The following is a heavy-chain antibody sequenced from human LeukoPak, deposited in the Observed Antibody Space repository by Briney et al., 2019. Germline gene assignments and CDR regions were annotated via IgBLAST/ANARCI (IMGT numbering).Heavy chain of an antibody. D-gene: IGHD3-3*01. CDR1: GGSTSVYY. J-gene: IGHJ4*02. V-gene: IGHV4-59*01. Sequence: PSEALSLTCTVSGGSTSVYYWSWIRQPPGKGLEWIGYIYYSGSTNYNPSLKSRVTISVDTSKNQFSLKLSSVTAADTAVYYCARVGMDFWSGYYPLDYWGQGTLVTVSS. CDR2: IYYSGST. CDR3: ARVGMDFWSGYYPLDY.